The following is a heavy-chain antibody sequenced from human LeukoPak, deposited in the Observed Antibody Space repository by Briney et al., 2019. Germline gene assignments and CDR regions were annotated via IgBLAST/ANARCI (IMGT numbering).Heavy chain of an antibody. Sequence: PGGSLRLSCAASGFTVSSNFMSWVRQAPGKGLEWVSFIYSGGSTYYADSVKGRFTISRDNSKNTLYLQMNSLRAEDTAVYYCARVPGDHNYFDYWGRGTLVTVSS. CDR3: ARVPGDHNYFDY. CDR2: IYSGGST. J-gene: IGHJ4*02. V-gene: IGHV3-53*01. CDR1: GFTVSSNF. D-gene: IGHD7-27*01.